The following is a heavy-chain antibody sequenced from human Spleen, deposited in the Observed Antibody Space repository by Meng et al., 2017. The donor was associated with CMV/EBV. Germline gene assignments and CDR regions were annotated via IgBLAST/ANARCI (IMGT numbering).Heavy chain of an antibody. CDR1: GGSISSGDYY. CDR2: IYYSGST. CDR3: ARVGQWLPIDY. D-gene: IGHD6-19*01. Sequence: QAQVEGWGQGLVKPSQTLSLTSTVHGGSISSGDYYWRWIRQPPGKGLEWIGYIYYSGSTYYNPSLKSRVTISVDKSKNQFSLNLSSATAADTAVYYCARVGQWLPIDYWGQGTLVTVSS. V-gene: IGHV4-30-4*01. J-gene: IGHJ4*02.